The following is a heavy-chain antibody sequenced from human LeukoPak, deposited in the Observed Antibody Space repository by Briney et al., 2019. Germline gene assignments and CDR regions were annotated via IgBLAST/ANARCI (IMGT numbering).Heavy chain of an antibody. J-gene: IGHJ4*02. V-gene: IGHV3-7*01. CDR3: SRSLDY. CDR1: GFHFSDYW. Sequence: GGSLRLSCAASGFHFSDYWMDWVRQAPGKGMEWVANINQDGSEQYYADSVKGRFTISRDNAKNSLYLQMNSLRAEDTAVYYCSRSLDYWGQGALVTVSS. CDR2: INQDGSEQ.